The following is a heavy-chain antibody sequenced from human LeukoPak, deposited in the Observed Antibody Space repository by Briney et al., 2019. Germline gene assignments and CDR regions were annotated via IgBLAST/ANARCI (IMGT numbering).Heavy chain of an antibody. CDR3: ARADIVVVPVGFDY. J-gene: IGHJ4*02. CDR2: INPNTGGT. V-gene: IGHV1-2*02. Sequence: ASVKVSCKASGYTFTGFYIDWVRRAPGQGLEVMGWINPNTGGTNYAQKFQGRVTMTRDTSINTLYMELSSLRSDDTAVYYCARADIVVVPVGFDYWGQGTLVTVSS. CDR1: GYTFTGFY. D-gene: IGHD2-2*01.